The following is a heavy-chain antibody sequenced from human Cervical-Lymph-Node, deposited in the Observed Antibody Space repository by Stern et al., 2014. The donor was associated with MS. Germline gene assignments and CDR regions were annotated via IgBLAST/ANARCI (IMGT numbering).Heavy chain of an antibody. Sequence: VQLVQSGADVKKPGSSVRVSCKTSGGISWLRQAPGQGLEWMGGIIPFVGTANYAQTFQGRLTITADTSTHTTYIALSSLRSDDTAVYYGGRGAGDNWFDPWGQGTLVSVSS. V-gene: IGHV1-69*06. CDR2: IIPFVGTA. D-gene: IGHD3-10*01. CDR3: GRGAGDNWFDP. CDR1: GG. J-gene: IGHJ5*02.